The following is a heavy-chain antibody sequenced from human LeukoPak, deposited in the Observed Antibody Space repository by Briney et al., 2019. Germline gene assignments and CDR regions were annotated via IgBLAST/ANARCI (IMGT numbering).Heavy chain of an antibody. CDR3: ARAATTTVIPPVTAFDY. Sequence: PSETLSLTCTVSGGSISSYYWSWIRQPPGKGLEWIGYIYYSGSTNYNPSLKSRVTISVDTSKNQFSLKLSSVTAADTAVYYCARAATTTVIPPVTAFDYWGQGTLVTVSS. CDR2: IYYSGST. V-gene: IGHV4-59*12. J-gene: IGHJ4*02. D-gene: IGHD4-17*01. CDR1: GGSISSYY.